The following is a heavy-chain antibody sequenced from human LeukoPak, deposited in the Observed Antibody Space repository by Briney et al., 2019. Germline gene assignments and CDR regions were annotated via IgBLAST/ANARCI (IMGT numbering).Heavy chain of an antibody. CDR3: ARDLGEWGRVDD. CDR1: GFTFSSEA. J-gene: IGHJ4*02. Sequence: GGSLRLSCAVSGFTFSSEAMGWVRQLPGGGLEWVSTISPAGGTTYYAESMKGRFTISRDNSKSTLYLQMDSLRPEDTAVYYCARDLGEWGRVDDWGQGTLVTVSS. D-gene: IGHD3-16*01. CDR2: ISPAGGTT. V-gene: IGHV3-23*01.